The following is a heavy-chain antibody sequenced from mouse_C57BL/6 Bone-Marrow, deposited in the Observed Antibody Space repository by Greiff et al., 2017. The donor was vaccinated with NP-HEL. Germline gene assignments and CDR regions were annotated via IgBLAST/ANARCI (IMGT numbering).Heavy chain of an antibody. CDR2: ISPGSGST. Sequence: VQLQQPGAELVKPGASVKMSCKASGYTFTSYWITWVQQRPGQGLEWLGAISPGSGSTNYNDKFKSKATLTVDTSSSTADMQLSSRTSEDSAVDYYARRAYYSNYFDYWGQGTTLTVSS. V-gene: IGHV1-55*01. D-gene: IGHD2-5*01. J-gene: IGHJ2*01. CDR3: ARRAYYSNYFDY. CDR1: GYTFTSYW.